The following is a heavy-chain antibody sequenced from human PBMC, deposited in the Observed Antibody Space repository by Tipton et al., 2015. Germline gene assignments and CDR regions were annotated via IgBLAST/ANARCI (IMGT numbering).Heavy chain of an antibody. CDR3: ARALGSELGNYNYGMDV. CDR2: IYSGGQA. D-gene: IGHD7-27*01. J-gene: IGHJ6*02. Sequence: SLRLSCAASGFTVSNNYMNWFRQAPGKGLEWVSLIYSGGQAYYADSVKGRFTISRDNAKNSLYLQMNSLRAEDTAVYYCARALGSELGNYNYGMDVWGQGTTVTVSS. CDR1: GFTVSNNY. V-gene: IGHV3-53*01.